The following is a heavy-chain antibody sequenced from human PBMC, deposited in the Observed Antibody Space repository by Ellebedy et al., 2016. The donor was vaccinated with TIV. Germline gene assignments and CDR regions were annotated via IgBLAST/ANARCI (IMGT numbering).Heavy chain of an antibody. V-gene: IGHV5-51*01. J-gene: IGHJ6*04. Sequence: GGSLRLXCKGSGFNFNTYWIAWVRQVPGKGLEWMGIIYPADSEVRYNPSFEGQVTISADRSITTAYLQWSSLKASDTAVYYCARSFWESFYSTYSYYVMDVWGKGTEVTVSS. CDR3: ARSFWESFYSTYSYYVMDV. CDR2: IYPADSEV. CDR1: GFNFNTYW. D-gene: IGHD2/OR15-2a*01.